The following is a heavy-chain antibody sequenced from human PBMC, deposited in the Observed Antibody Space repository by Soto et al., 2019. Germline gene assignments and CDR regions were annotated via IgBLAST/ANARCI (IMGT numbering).Heavy chain of an antibody. J-gene: IGHJ5*01. CDR1: GGSISSSDFH. D-gene: IGHD3-10*01. CDR3: ARVDNSGENGFGS. V-gene: IGHV4-30-4*01. Sequence: SETLSLTCTVSGGSISSSDFHWSWIRQPPGKGLEWIGYIYYSGVTYYNPSLKSRLTISVDTSKNQFSMKLKSVTAADTAVYYCARVDNSGENGFGSWGQGTLVTVSS. CDR2: IYYSGVT.